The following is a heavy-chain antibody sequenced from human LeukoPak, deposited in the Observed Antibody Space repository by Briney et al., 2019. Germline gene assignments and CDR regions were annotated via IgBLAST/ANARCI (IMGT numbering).Heavy chain of an antibody. Sequence: SETLSLTCTVSGGSIRSSYYYWGWIRQPPGTGLEWIGSIYDSGGTYYNPSLKSRVTISVDTSKNQFSLKLNSVTAADTAVYYCARDAYGAGTIYYFDYWGQGTLVTVSS. V-gene: IGHV4-39*02. CDR2: IYDSGGT. CDR1: GGSIRSSYYY. D-gene: IGHD4-17*01. J-gene: IGHJ4*02. CDR3: ARDAYGAGTIYYFDY.